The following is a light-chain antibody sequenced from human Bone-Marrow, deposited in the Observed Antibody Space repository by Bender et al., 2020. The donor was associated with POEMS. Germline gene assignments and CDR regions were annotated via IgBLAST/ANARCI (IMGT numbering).Light chain of an antibody. V-gene: IGLV1-44*01. J-gene: IGLJ3*02. CDR2: SSH. CDR1: SSNIGAHA. CDR3: AVGDDSLNGWV. Sequence: QSVLTQPPSASGTPGQRVTISCSGGSSNIGAHAVNWYQHLPGTAPKLLIYSSHRRPSEVPDRFSGSGSGTSASLAISGHQSEDEADYYCAVGDDSLNGWVFGGGTKLTVL.